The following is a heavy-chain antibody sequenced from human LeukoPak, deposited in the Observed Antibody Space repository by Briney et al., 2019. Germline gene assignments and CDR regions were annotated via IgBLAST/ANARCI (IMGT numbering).Heavy chain of an antibody. CDR3: AKGAAAAARDFDY. CDR1: GFTLSNHD. D-gene: IGHD6-13*01. V-gene: IGHV3-23*01. CDR2: ISGSGEIT. Sequence: GGSLRLSCAAYGFTLSNHDMSWVRQAPGQGLEWVTDISGSGEITHYADSVKGRFTISRDNSKNTLYLQMNSLRAEDTAVYYCAKGAAAAARDFDYWGQGTLVTVSS. J-gene: IGHJ4*02.